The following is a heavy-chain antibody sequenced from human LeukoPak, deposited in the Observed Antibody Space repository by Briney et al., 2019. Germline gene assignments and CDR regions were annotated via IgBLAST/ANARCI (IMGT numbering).Heavy chain of an antibody. CDR3: AKDILPYYYDSSGTTTGPFDY. Sequence: GGSLRLSCAASGFTFSSYSMNWVRQAPGKGLEWVSYISSSSSTIYYADSVKGRFTISRDNAKNSLYLQMNSLRAEDTALYYCAKDILPYYYDSSGTTTGPFDYWGQGTLVTVSS. V-gene: IGHV3-48*01. CDR1: GFTFSSYS. D-gene: IGHD3-22*01. J-gene: IGHJ4*02. CDR2: ISSSSSTI.